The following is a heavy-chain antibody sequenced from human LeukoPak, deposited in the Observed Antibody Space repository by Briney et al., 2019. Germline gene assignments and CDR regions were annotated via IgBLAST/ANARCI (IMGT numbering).Heavy chain of an antibody. J-gene: IGHJ6*02. Sequence: ASVKVSCKASGYTFTSYAMHWVRQAPGQRLEWMGWINAGNGNTKYSQKFQGRVTITRDTSASTAYMELSSLRSEDTAVYYCARVGSTWGYYDILTGYQSPGNYYGTDVWGQGTTVTVSS. D-gene: IGHD3-9*01. CDR1: GYTFTSYA. CDR2: INAGNGNT. V-gene: IGHV1-3*01. CDR3: ARVGSTWGYYDILTGYQSPGNYYGTDV.